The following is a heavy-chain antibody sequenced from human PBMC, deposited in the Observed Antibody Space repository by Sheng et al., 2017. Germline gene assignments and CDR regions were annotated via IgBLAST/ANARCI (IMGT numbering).Heavy chain of an antibody. Sequence: EVQLLESGGGLVQPGGPVRLSCAASGFTFSNYAMSWVRQAPGKGLEWVSVISGSSGITYYADSVKGRFTVSRDNSKNTVYLQMDSLRVEDTAVYYCAKSQNVVTVYAPLDFWGQGTLGIVSS. D-gene: IGHD2-8*01. V-gene: IGHV3-23*01. J-gene: IGHJ4*02. CDR1: GFTFSNYA. CDR3: AKSQNVVTVYAPLDF. CDR2: ISGSSGIT.